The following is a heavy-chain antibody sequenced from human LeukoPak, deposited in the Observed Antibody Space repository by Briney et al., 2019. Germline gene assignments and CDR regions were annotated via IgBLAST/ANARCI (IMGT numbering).Heavy chain of an antibody. Sequence: SVKVSCKASGGTFSSYAISWVRQAPGQGLEWMGGIIPIFGTANYAQKFQGRVTITADESTSTAYMELSSLRSEDTAVYHCARSDYGRNDAFDIWGQGTMVTVSS. V-gene: IGHV1-69*13. CDR3: ARSDYGRNDAFDI. D-gene: IGHD4-17*01. J-gene: IGHJ3*02. CDR2: IIPIFGTA. CDR1: GGTFSSYA.